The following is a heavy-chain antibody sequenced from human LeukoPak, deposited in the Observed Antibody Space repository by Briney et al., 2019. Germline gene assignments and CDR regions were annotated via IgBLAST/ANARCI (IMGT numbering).Heavy chain of an antibody. CDR1: GFTVSSNY. CDR3: AREAGDWSSTSCYAWGSFDY. D-gene: IGHD2-2*01. V-gene: IGHV3-66*01. J-gene: IGHJ4*02. CDR2: IYSGGST. Sequence: GGSLRLSCAASGFTVSSNYMSWVRQAPGKGLEWVSVIYSGGSTYYADSVKGRFTISRDNSKDTLYLQMNSLRAEDTAVYYCAREAGDWSSTSCYAWGSFDYWGQGTLVTVS.